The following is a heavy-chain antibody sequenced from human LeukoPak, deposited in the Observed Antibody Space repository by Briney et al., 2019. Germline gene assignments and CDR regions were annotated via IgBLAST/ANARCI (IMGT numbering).Heavy chain of an antibody. CDR3: AKGLKFYYDSSGYYYQDAFDI. V-gene: IGHV3-23*01. CDR2: ISGSGGST. CDR1: GFTFSSYA. Sequence: GGSLRLSCAASGFTFSSYAMSWVRQAPGKGLEWVSAISGSGGSTYYADSVKGRFTISRDNSKNTLYLQMNSLRAEDTAVYYCAKGLKFYYDSSGYYYQDAFDIWGQGTMVTVSS. J-gene: IGHJ3*02. D-gene: IGHD3-22*01.